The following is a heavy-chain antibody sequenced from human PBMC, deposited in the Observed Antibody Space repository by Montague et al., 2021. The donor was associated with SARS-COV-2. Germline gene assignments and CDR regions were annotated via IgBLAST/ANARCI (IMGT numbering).Heavy chain of an antibody. D-gene: IGHD7-27*01. V-gene: IGHV4-59*01. Sequence: TNYNPSLKSRVTISVDTSKNQFSLKLSSVTAADTAMYYCALGFDYWGQGTLVTVSS. CDR3: ALGFDY. J-gene: IGHJ4*02. CDR2: T.